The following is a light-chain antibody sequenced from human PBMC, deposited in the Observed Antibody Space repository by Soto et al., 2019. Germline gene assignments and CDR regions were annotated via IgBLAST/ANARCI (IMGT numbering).Light chain of an antibody. J-gene: IGKJ1*01. Sequence: ETVMTQSAATLSVSPGERTTLSCRASQSVNTNLAWYQQKPGQAPRLLIFGASIRATGVPDRFSGSGSGTEFTPSISSLQSEDSAVYYCQFYGDPSKTFGQGTKVEIK. V-gene: IGKV3-15*01. CDR1: QSVNTN. CDR3: QFYGDPSKT. CDR2: GAS.